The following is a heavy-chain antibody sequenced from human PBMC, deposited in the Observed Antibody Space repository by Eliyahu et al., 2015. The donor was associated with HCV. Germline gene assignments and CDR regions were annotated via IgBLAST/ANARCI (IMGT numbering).Heavy chain of an antibody. Sequence: QVQLVQSGAEVKKPGSSVKVSCKASGVLLGNYAISWVRQAPGQGLEWMGRIISTFNTSDYAQEFQGRVTITADKSTSTAYMELNSLTSKDTAVYFCARHFPREAFDIWGQGTMVTVSS. CDR3: ARHFPREAFDI. V-gene: IGHV1-69*14. J-gene: IGHJ3*02. CDR2: IISTFNTS. CDR1: GVLLGNYA. D-gene: IGHD3-3*02.